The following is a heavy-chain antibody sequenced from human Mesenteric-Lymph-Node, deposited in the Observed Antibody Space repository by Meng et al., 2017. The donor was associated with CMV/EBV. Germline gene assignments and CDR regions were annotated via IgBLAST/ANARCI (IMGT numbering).Heavy chain of an antibody. CDR1: GFTFSTFE. D-gene: IGHD2-2*02. Sequence: GESLKISCLASGFTFSTFEMNWVRQAPGRGLEWVSYISGGGSTIYYADSVKGRFTISRDNAKNSLYLQMNSLGGEDTAIYYCARVCSSSNCYKSLNDYWGQGTLVTVSS. J-gene: IGHJ4*02. CDR2: ISGGGSTI. CDR3: ARVCSSSNCYKSLNDY. V-gene: IGHV3-48*03.